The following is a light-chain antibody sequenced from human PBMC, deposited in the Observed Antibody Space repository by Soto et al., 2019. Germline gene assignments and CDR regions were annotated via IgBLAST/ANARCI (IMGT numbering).Light chain of an antibody. CDR3: QQNYGTPFT. Sequence: DTHISHSPASLSASVGDTVTITCRASQTITTHLNWYQQRPGKSPKLLIYAASRLQSGVPSRFSGSGSGTDFTLTISSLQPEDFATYYCQQNYGTPFTFGPGTKVDIK. CDR1: QTITTH. CDR2: AAS. J-gene: IGKJ3*01. V-gene: IGKV1-39*01.